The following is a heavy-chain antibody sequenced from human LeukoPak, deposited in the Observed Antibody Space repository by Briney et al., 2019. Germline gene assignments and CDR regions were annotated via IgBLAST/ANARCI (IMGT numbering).Heavy chain of an antibody. D-gene: IGHD6-19*01. CDR3: ARDTSGWAPFDY. CDR2: IYYSGST. J-gene: IGHJ4*02. Sequence: SETLSLTCTVSGGSISSYYWSWIRQPPGKGLEWIGYIYYSGSTNYNPSLKSRVTITVDTSKNQFSLKLSSVTAEDTAVYYCARDTSGWAPFDYWGQGTLVTVSS. V-gene: IGHV4-59*01. CDR1: GGSISSYY.